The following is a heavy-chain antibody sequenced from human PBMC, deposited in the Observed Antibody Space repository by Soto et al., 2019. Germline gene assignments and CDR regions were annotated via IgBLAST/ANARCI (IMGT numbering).Heavy chain of an antibody. Sequence: GASVKVSCKASGYTFTSYDINWVRQATGQGLEWMGWMNPNSGNTGYAQKFQGRVTMTRNTSISTAYMELSSLRSEDTAVYCCARGWYYDFWSGYYTRLGGFYGMDVWGQGTTVTVSS. CDR3: ARGWYYDFWSGYYTRLGGFYGMDV. CDR1: GYTFTSYD. J-gene: IGHJ6*02. D-gene: IGHD3-3*01. CDR2: MNPNSGNT. V-gene: IGHV1-8*01.